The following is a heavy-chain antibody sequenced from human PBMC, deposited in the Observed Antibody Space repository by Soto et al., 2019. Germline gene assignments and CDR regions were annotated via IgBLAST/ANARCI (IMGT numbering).Heavy chain of an antibody. CDR2: ISYDGSNK. J-gene: IGHJ6*03. CDR1: GFTFSSYG. D-gene: IGHD3-10*01. V-gene: IGHV3-30*18. CDR3: AKDSDGSGTYSSYYYSYMDV. Sequence: ESGGGVVQPGRSLRLSCAASGFTFSSYGMHWVRQAPGKGLEWVAVISYDGSNKYYADSVKGRFTISRDISKNTLYLQMNSLRAEDTAVYYCAKDSDGSGTYSSYYYSYMDVWGKGTTVTVSS.